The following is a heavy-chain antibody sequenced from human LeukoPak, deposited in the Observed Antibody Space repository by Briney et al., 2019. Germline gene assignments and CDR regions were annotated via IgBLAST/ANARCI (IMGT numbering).Heavy chain of an antibody. CDR1: GFTFSSYA. CDR3: AKGSAAGRPYYFDY. CDR2: ITESGGGT. Sequence: GGSLRLSCAASGFTFSSYAMHWVRQAPGKGLEWVSAITESGGGTYNADPVKGRFTISRDNSKKTLFLQMNSLRAEDTAIYYCAKGSAAGRPYYFDYWGQGTLVTVSS. V-gene: IGHV3-23*01. D-gene: IGHD6-25*01. J-gene: IGHJ4*02.